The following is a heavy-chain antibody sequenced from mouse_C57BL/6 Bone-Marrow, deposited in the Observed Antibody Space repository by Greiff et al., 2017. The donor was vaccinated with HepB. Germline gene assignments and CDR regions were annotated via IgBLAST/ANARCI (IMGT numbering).Heavy chain of an antibody. CDR2: IRSKSNNYAT. Sequence: GGGLVQPKGSLTLSCAASGFSFNTYAMNWVRQAPGKGLEWVARIRSKSNNYATYYADSVKDRFTISRDDSESMLYLQMNNLKTEDTAMYYCVRHGGTTVVAPFAYWGQGTLVTVSA. V-gene: IGHV10-1*01. D-gene: IGHD1-1*01. CDR1: GFSFNTYA. J-gene: IGHJ3*01. CDR3: VRHGGTTVVAPFAY.